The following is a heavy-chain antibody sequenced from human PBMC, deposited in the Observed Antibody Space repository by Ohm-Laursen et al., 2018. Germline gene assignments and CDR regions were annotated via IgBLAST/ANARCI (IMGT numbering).Heavy chain of an antibody. D-gene: IGHD3-3*01. J-gene: IGHJ5*02. Sequence: SLRLSCTASGFTFSDYYMSWIRQAPGKGLEWVSYISSSGSTIYYADSVKGRFTISRDNAKNSLYLQMNSLRAEDTALYYCAKDGGYYDFWSGYYSAWGQGTLVTVSS. CDR3: AKDGGYYDFWSGYYSA. CDR1: GFTFSDYY. CDR2: ISSSGSTI. V-gene: IGHV3-11*01.